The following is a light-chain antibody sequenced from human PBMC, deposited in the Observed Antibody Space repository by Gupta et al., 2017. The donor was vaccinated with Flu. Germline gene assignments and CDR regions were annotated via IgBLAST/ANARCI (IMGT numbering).Light chain of an antibody. CDR1: QSISDY. J-gene: IGKJ3*01. CDR3: QQSDSIVFT. V-gene: IGKV1-39*01. CDR2: ATS. Sequence: DIQMTQSPSSLSASVGDRVSITCRASQSISDYVNWYQQKPGKAPNLLIYATSSLQSGVPSRFNGSGSGTEFTLTIRNLQPDDLATYYCQQSDSIVFTFGPGTKVDIK.